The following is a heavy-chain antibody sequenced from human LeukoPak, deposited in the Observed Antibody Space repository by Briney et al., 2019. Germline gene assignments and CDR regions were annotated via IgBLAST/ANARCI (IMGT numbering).Heavy chain of an antibody. Sequence: KTSETLSLTCAVYGGPFSGYYWSWIRQPPGKGLEWIGEINHSGSTNYNPSLKSRVTISVDTSKNQFSLKLSSVTAADTAVYYCARGRQQYYYGSGSYYRFWGQGTLVTVSS. CDR3: ARGRQQYYYGSGSYYRF. J-gene: IGHJ4*02. D-gene: IGHD3-10*01. CDR1: GGPFSGYY. V-gene: IGHV4-34*01. CDR2: INHSGST.